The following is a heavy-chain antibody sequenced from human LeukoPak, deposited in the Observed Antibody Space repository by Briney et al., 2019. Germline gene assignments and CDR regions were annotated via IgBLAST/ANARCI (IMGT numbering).Heavy chain of an antibody. J-gene: IGHJ3*02. D-gene: IGHD3-3*01. CDR1: GFTFSTYG. V-gene: IGHV3-33*01. CDR2: IWHDGTNE. CDR3: VRDLDQNDFWSGYWPEAFDS. Sequence: GGSLRLSCVASGFTFSTYGMHWVRQAPGKGLEGVAVIWHDGTNEYYLNSVRGRFIISRDNSRNTVYLQMNSLRAEDTAVYYCVRDLDQNDFWSGYWPEAFDSWGQGTMVFVSS.